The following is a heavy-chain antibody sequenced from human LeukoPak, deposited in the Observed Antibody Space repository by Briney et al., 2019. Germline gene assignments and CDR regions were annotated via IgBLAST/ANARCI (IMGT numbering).Heavy chain of an antibody. J-gene: IGHJ5*02. V-gene: IGHV4-39*07. CDR1: GGSISSSSYY. CDR3: ARDLITIFGVATQDRYWFDP. Sequence: SETLSLTCTVSGGSISSSSYYWGWIRQPPGKGLEWIGSIYYSGSTYYNPSLKSRVTISVDTSKNQFSLKLSSVTAADTAVYYCARDLITIFGVATQDRYWFDPWGQGTLVTVSS. D-gene: IGHD3-3*01. CDR2: IYYSGST.